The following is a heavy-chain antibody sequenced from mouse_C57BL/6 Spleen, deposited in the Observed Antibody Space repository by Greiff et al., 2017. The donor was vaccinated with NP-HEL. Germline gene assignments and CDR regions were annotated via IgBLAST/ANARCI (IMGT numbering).Heavy chain of an antibody. J-gene: IGHJ2*01. CDR1: GYTFTDYY. CDR2: INPYNGGT. D-gene: IGHD2-2*01. V-gene: IGHV1-19*01. CDR3: ARRGMVTTYGEYYFDY. Sequence: EVQLQESGPVLVKPGASVKMSCKASGYTFTDYYMNWVKQSHGKSLEWIGVINPYNGGTSYNQKFKGKATLTVDKSSSTAYMELNSLTSEDSAVYYCARRGMVTTYGEYYFDYWGQGTTLTVSS.